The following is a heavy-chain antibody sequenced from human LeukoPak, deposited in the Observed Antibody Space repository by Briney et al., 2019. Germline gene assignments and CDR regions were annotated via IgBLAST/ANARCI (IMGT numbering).Heavy chain of an antibody. CDR1: GGTFSSYA. CDR2: IIPILGIA. J-gene: IGHJ4*02. Sequence: GASVKVSCKASGGTFSSYAISWVRQAPGQGLEWMGRIIPILGIANYAQKFQGRVTITADKSTSTAYVELSSLRSEDTAVYYCASYSTRSGYDPRTFDYWGQGTLVTVSS. CDR3: ASYSTRSGYDPRTFDY. V-gene: IGHV1-69*04. D-gene: IGHD5-12*01.